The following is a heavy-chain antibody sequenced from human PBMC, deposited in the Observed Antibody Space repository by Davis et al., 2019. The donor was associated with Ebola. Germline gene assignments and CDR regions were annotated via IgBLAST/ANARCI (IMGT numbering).Heavy chain of an antibody. CDR3: ARGIGLRPSRYMDV. CDR2: INHSGST. CDR1: GGSFSGYY. J-gene: IGHJ6*03. D-gene: IGHD5-12*01. V-gene: IGHV4-34*01. Sequence: PGGSLRLSCAVYGGSFSGYYWSWIRQPPGKGLEWIGEINHSGSTNYNPSLKSRVTISVDTSKNQFSLKLSSVTAADTAVYYCARGIGLRPSRYMDVWGKGTTVTVSS.